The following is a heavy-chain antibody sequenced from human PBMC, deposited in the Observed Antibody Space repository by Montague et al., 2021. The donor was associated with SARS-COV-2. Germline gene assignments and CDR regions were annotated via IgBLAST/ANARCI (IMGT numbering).Heavy chain of an antibody. D-gene: IGHD5-18*01. V-gene: IGHV3-23*03. CDR1: GFTFNSYS. Sequence: LRLSCAASGFTFNSYSMSWVRQSPGKGLEWVSVIYSGDRGTYYADAVKGRFTISRDNSKNTLYLQMHSLRAEDTAKYYCAKGRYSAYVLDYWGPGTQVTVSS. CDR3: AKGRYSAYVLDY. CDR2: IYSGDRGT. J-gene: IGHJ4*02.